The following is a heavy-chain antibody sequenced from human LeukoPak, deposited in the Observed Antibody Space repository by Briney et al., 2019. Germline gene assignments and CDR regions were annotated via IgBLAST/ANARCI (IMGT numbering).Heavy chain of an antibody. D-gene: IGHD4-11*01. J-gene: IGHJ4*02. Sequence: PGGSLRLSCAASGITFSNHAMSWVRQAPGKGLEWVAVIWSDGTNTYYGDPVKGRFTISRDNFQRTVYLQMNSLRAEDTAVYYCAKDAQRGFDYSNSLDKWGQGTLVTVSS. CDR2: IWSDGTNT. CDR3: AKDAQRGFDYSNSLDK. CDR1: GITFSNHA. V-gene: IGHV3-33*06.